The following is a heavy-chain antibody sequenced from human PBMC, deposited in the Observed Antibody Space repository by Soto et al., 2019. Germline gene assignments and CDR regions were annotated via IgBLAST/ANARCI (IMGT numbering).Heavy chain of an antibody. D-gene: IGHD2-15*01. CDR2: INTGNGNT. J-gene: IGHJ6*02. Sequence: ASVKVSCKASGYTFTSYAMHWVLQAPGHRLEWMGWINTGNGNTKYSQNCQGRVTITRDTSAITAHMELSRLRAEDSAVYYCARGVVVVAATQGFGYYYYGMNVWRQGTTVTVSS. CDR1: GYTFTSYA. CDR3: ARGVVVVAATQGFGYYYYGMNV. V-gene: IGHV1-3*04.